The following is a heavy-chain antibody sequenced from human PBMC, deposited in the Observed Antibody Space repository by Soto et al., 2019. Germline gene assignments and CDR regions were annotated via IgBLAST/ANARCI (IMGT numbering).Heavy chain of an antibody. V-gene: IGHV1-69*01. D-gene: IGHD2-2*01. Sequence: QVQLVQSGAEVKKPGSSVKVSCKASGGTFSSYAISWVRQAPGQGLEWMGGIIPIFGAANYAQKFQGSVTITEDESTRTAYMDLSRLTSEDRAVYYGARGLYCSSTSRPIFPRPYYGMDVWGQGTTVTVSS. CDR3: ARGLYCSSTSRPIFPRPYYGMDV. J-gene: IGHJ6*02. CDR2: IIPIFGAA. CDR1: GGTFSSYA.